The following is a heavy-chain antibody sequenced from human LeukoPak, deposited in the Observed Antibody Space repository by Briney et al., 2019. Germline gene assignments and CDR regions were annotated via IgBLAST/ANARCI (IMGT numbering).Heavy chain of an antibody. CDR1: GFTFSSYA. Sequence: PGGSLRLSCAASGFTFSSYAMSWVRQAPGKGLQWVSVVSDSGDNTYYADSVKGRFTISRDNSKNTLYLQMTSLRAEDTAIYYCARVRLGINGPDDYWGQGTLVTVSS. CDR2: VSDSGDNT. V-gene: IGHV3-23*01. J-gene: IGHJ4*02. CDR3: ARVRLGINGPDDY. D-gene: IGHD7-27*01.